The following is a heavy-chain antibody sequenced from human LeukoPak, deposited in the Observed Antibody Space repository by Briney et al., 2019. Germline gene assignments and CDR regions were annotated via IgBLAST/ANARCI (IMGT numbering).Heavy chain of an antibody. CDR2: TYYRSKWYN. CDR3: AKRLPHYDFWSGLDYFDY. D-gene: IGHD3-3*01. CDR1: GDSVSSNSAA. J-gene: IGHJ4*02. V-gene: IGHV6-1*01. Sequence: SQTLSLTCAISGDSVSSNSAAWNWIRQSPSRGLEWLGRTYYRSKWYNDYAVSVKSRITINPDTSKNQFSLQLNSVTPEDTAVYYCAKRLPHYDFWSGLDYFDYWGQGTLVTVSS.